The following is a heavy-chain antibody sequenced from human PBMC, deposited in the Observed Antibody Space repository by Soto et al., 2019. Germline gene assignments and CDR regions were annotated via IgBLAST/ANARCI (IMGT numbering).Heavy chain of an antibody. CDR3: ARDPSSSGVFDY. V-gene: IGHV3-30-3*01. J-gene: IGHJ4*02. Sequence: GGSLRLSCAASGFTFSSYAMHWVRQAPGKGLEWVAVISYDGSNKYYADSVKGRFTISRDNSKNTLYLQMNSLRAEDTAVNYCARDPSSSGVFDYWGQGTLVTVSS. CDR2: ISYDGSNK. D-gene: IGHD3-10*01. CDR1: GFTFSSYA.